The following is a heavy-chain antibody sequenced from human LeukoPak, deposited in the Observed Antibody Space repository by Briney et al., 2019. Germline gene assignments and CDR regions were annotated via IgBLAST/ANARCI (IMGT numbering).Heavy chain of an antibody. V-gene: IGHV4-39*01. Sequence: PSETLSLTCTVSGGSMSSSSYYWGWIRQPPGKGLEWIGSIYYSGSTYYNPSLKSRVTISVDTSKNQFSLKLSSVTAADTAVYYCARAGGAVALATYWGQGTLVTVSS. CDR2: IYYSGST. CDR1: GGSMSSSSYY. D-gene: IGHD6-19*01. CDR3: ARAGGAVALATY. J-gene: IGHJ4*02.